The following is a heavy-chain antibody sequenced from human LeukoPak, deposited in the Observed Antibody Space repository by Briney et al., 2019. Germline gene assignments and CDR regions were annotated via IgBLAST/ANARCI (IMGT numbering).Heavy chain of an antibody. Sequence: ASVKVSCKASGYTFTGYYMHWVRQAPGQGLEWMGWINPNSGGTNYAQKFQGRVTMTRDTSISTAYMELSRLRSDDTAVYYCARGGRYYYDSSGYWNWGQGTLVTVSS. D-gene: IGHD3-22*01. J-gene: IGHJ4*02. CDR3: ARGGRYYYDSSGYWN. V-gene: IGHV1-2*02. CDR1: GYTFTGYY. CDR2: INPNSGGT.